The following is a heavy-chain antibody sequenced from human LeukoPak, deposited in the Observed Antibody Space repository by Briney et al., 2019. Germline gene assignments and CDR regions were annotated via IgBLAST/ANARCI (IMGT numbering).Heavy chain of an antibody. CDR2: INPNSGGT. Sequence: AASVKVSCKASGYTFTSYGISWVRQAPGQGLEWMGWINPNSGGTNYAQKFQGRVTMTRDTSISTAYMELSRLRSDDTAVYYCARIRWQLGQPLDYWGQGTLVTVSS. V-gene: IGHV1-2*02. CDR3: ARIRWQLGQPLDY. CDR1: GYTFTSYG. J-gene: IGHJ4*02. D-gene: IGHD6-6*01.